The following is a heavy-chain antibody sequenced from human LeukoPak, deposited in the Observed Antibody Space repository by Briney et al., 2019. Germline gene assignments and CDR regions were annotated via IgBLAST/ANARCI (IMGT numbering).Heavy chain of an antibody. CDR2: IYHSGST. Sequence: SETLSLTCTVSGGSISSGGYYWSWIRQPPGKGLEWIGYIYHSGSTYYNPSLKSRVTVSVDRSKNQFSLKLSSVTAADTAVYYCARGAPWYFDLWGRGTLVTVSS. V-gene: IGHV4-30-2*01. CDR3: ARGAPWYFDL. J-gene: IGHJ2*01. CDR1: GGSISSGGYY.